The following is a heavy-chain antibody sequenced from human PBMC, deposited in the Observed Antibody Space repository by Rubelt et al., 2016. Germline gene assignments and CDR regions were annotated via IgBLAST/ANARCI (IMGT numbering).Heavy chain of an antibody. CDR1: GYTFTSYY. CDR2: INPSGGRT. V-gene: IGHV1-46*01. Sequence: QVQLVQSGAEVKKPGASVKVSCKASGYTFTSYYMHWVRQAPGQGLEWMGIINPSGGRTSYAQKFQGRVSMSRDTSASTGYMGLSSRRSEDTAVYYCARSPRYDFEDNWFDPWGQGTLVTVSS. J-gene: IGHJ5*02. CDR3: ARSPRYDFEDNWFDP. D-gene: IGHD3-3*01.